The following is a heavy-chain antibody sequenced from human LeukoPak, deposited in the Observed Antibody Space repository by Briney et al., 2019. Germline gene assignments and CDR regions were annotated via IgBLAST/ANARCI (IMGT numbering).Heavy chain of an antibody. CDR1: GGSISSYY. CDR3: ARDAGKSLVAVAGSGWYDP. Sequence: PSETLSLTCTVSGGSISSYYWSWIRQPPGKGLEWIGYIYYSGSTNYNPSLKSRVTISVDTSKNQFSLKLTSATAADTAVYYCARDAGKSLVAVAGSGWYDPWGQGTLVTVSS. CDR2: IYYSGST. J-gene: IGHJ5*02. D-gene: IGHD6-19*01. V-gene: IGHV4-59*12.